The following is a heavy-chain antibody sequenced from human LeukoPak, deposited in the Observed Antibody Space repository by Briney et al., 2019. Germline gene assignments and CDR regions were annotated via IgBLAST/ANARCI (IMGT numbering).Heavy chain of an antibody. CDR1: GFTFSSYG. CDR3: ARDQHDSSGFYY. CDR2: IWYDGSNK. V-gene: IGHV3-33*01. J-gene: IGHJ4*02. Sequence: HPGRSLRLSCAASGFTFSSYGMHWVRQAPGKGLEWVAVIWYDGSNKYYADSVKGRFTISRDNSKNTLYLQMNSLRAEDTAVYYCARDQHDSSGFYYWGPGTLVTVAS. D-gene: IGHD3-22*01.